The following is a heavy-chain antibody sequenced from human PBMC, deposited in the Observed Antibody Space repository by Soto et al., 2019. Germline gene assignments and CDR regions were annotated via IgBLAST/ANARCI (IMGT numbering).Heavy chain of an antibody. CDR3: AKDQRSAYDSDNSASGDAFHI. J-gene: IGHJ3*02. Sequence: EVQLVESGGGLVQPGRSLRLSCGASGFTFEDYAMHWLRQAPGKGLEWVSGITWNSGSIGYVASVKGRFTVSRDNAKNSLYLQMNSLRAEDTALYYCAKDQRSAYDSDNSASGDAFHIWGQGTMVTVSS. CDR2: ITWNSGSI. D-gene: IGHD3-22*01. V-gene: IGHV3-9*01. CDR1: GFTFEDYA.